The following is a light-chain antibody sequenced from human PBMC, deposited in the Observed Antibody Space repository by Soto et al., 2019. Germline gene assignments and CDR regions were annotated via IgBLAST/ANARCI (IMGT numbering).Light chain of an antibody. CDR2: EES. V-gene: IGKV1-9*01. CDR3: QQVKSYPRT. CDR1: QAITNN. Sequence: DIHLTQSPSSLSASVGDRVTSTCRASQAITNNLDWYQQKPGNPPKLLIYEESTLHSGVPSRFSGRKVGTQFILTIDSLQPEDFATYYCQQVKSYPRTFGGGTKVEIK. J-gene: IGKJ4*01.